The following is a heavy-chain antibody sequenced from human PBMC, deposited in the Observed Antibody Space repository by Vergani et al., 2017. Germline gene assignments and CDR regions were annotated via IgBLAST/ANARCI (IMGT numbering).Heavy chain of an antibody. CDR1: GFTSSYYG. Sequence: QVHLVESGGGVVQPGRSLRLSCVVSGFTSSYYGMHWVRQAPGKGLEWVAVISYDGTQKYYADSVKGRFTISRDNSKSTLYLQMNSLRTEDTAVYYFATKSWGTTGCQIEYFREWGQGTMVTVSS. CDR2: ISYDGTQK. V-gene: IGHV3-30*03. D-gene: IGHD1-1*01. CDR3: ATKSWGTTGCQIEYFRE. J-gene: IGHJ1*01.